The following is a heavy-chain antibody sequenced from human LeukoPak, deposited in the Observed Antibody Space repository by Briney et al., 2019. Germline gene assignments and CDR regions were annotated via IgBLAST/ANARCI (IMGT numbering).Heavy chain of an antibody. CDR1: GLTVSDNF. V-gene: IGHV3-66*01. Sequence: GGSLRLSCAASGLTVSDNFMSWVRQAPGKGLEWVSVLYRGGNTYYADSVRGRFTISRDNSKNTMYLQMNSLRAEDTAVYYCATPRRADYFDYWGQGTLVTVSS. CDR2: LYRGGNT. CDR3: ATPRRADYFDY. J-gene: IGHJ4*02.